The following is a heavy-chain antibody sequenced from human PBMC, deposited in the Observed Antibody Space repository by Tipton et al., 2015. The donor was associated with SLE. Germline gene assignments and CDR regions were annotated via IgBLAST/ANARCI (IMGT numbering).Heavy chain of an antibody. CDR2: FYRGGST. V-gene: IGHV4-59*01. CDR1: GGSIRHDY. Sequence: LRLSCSVSGGSIRHDYWSWIRQTPGKGLEWIGYFYRGGSTNYNPSLKSRVTISADTSKNQFSLTMSSVTAADTAVYYCAKGELERRGTWFDPWGQGTLVTVSS. J-gene: IGHJ5*02. CDR3: AKGELERRGTWFDP. D-gene: IGHD1-1*01.